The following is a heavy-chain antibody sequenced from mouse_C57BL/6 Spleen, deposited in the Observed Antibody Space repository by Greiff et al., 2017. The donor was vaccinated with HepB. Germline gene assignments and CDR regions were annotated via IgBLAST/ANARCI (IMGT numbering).Heavy chain of an antibody. CDR3: ARGNYYGSSYEDWYFDV. D-gene: IGHD1-1*01. J-gene: IGHJ1*03. Sequence: EVQLQQSGPGLVKPSQSLSLTCSVTGYSITSGYYWNWIRQFPGNKLEWMGYISYDGSNNYNPSLKNRISITRDTSKNQFFLKLNSVTTEDTATYYCARGNYYGSSYEDWYFDVWGTGTTVTVSS. CDR2: ISYDGSN. CDR1: GYSITSGYY. V-gene: IGHV3-6*01.